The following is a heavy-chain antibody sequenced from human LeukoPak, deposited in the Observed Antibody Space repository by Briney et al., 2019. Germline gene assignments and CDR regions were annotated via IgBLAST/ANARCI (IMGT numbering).Heavy chain of an antibody. D-gene: IGHD3-22*01. V-gene: IGHV1-8*01. CDR3: ARDYFETSGSVYHFYGLDV. CDR2: MNPNSGKT. Sequence: ASVKVSCKASGYTFTSYDINWVRQATRQGLEWMGWMNPNSGKTGYAQSFQGRVTMTRDTSTDTACMELNSLRSEDTAVYYCARDYFETSGSVYHFYGLDVWGLGTTVTVSS. CDR1: GYTFTSYD. J-gene: IGHJ6*02.